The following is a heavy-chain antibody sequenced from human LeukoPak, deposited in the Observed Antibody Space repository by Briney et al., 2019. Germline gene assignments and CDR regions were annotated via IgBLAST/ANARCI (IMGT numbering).Heavy chain of an antibody. J-gene: IGHJ4*02. Sequence: SETLSLTCTVSGGSISSANYYWAWIRQPPGKGLEWIGEINHSGSTNYNPPLKSRVTISVDTSKNQFSLKLSSVTAADTAVYYCARGRYTYDYWGQGTLVTVSS. CDR1: GGSISSANYY. CDR3: ARGRYTYDY. D-gene: IGHD5-18*01. V-gene: IGHV4-39*07. CDR2: INHSGST.